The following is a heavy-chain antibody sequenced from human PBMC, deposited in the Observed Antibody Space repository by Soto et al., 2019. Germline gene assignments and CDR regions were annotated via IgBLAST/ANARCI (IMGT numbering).Heavy chain of an antibody. Sequence: QVQLVESGGGVVQPGRSLRLSCAASGFTFSSYAMHWVRQAPGKGLEWVAVISYDGSNKYYADSVKGRFTISRDNSKNTLYRQMNSQRAEDTAVYYCARVDIVATIRWYFDLWGRGTLVTVSS. J-gene: IGHJ2*01. V-gene: IGHV3-30-3*01. D-gene: IGHD5-12*01. CDR1: GFTFSSYA. CDR3: ARVDIVATIRWYFDL. CDR2: ISYDGSNK.